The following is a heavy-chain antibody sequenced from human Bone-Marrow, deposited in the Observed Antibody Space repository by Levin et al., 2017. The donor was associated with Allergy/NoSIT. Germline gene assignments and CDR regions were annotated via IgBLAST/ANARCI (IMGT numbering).Heavy chain of an antibody. J-gene: IGHJ5*01. Sequence: ASVKVSCKASGYTFIGYYIYWVRQAPGQGLEWMGWIDPSSGDTKYAQKFQGRVTMTRDTSIRTVDMELSSLRSDDTAVYYCTRDQTGTSQYKIFDPWGRGTLVIVSS. CDR1: GYTFIGYY. CDR3: TRDQTGTSQYKIFDP. D-gene: IGHD1-1*01. V-gene: IGHV1-2*02. CDR2: IDPSSGDT.